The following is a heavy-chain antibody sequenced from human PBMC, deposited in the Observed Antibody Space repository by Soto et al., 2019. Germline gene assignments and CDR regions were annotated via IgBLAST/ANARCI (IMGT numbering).Heavy chain of an antibody. J-gene: IGHJ6*02. CDR3: ARLSYSSSWRYYYYYYGMDV. CDR2: IYPGDSDT. D-gene: IGHD6-13*01. CDR1: GYSFTSYW. V-gene: IGHV5-51*01. Sequence: GESLKISCKGSGYSFTSYWIGWVRQMPGKGLEWMGIIYPGDSDTRYSPSFQGQVTISADKSISTAYLQWSSLKAPDTAMYYCARLSYSSSWRYYYYYYGMDVWGQGTTVTVSS.